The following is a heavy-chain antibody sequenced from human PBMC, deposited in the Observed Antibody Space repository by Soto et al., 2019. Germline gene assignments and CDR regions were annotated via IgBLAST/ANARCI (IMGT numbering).Heavy chain of an antibody. D-gene: IGHD2-8*01. CDR2: ISGSGGST. Sequence: GGSLRLSCAASGFTFTTYAMSWVRQAPGKGLEWVSAISGSGGSTYYADSVKGRFTISRDNFKDTLYLQMTSLRAEDTAVYYSAKALGYCTXGVCFSYFYYGMDVWGQGTTVTVSS. CDR1: GFTFTTYA. V-gene: IGHV3-23*01. J-gene: IGHJ6*02. CDR3: AKALGYCTXGVCFSYFYYGMDV.